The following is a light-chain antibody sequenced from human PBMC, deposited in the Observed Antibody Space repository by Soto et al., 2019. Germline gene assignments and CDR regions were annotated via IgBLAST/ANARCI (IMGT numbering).Light chain of an antibody. CDR1: SSDIGYYDY. Sequence: QSALTQPASVSGSPGQSITIPCTGTSSDIGYYDYVSWYQHHSGKAPKLIIYEVNNRPSGVSNRFSGSKSVNTASLTISGLQAEDEADYYCSSHSSSSAYYVFGTGTKVTV. CDR2: EVN. J-gene: IGLJ1*01. CDR3: SSHSSSSAYYV. V-gene: IGLV2-14*01.